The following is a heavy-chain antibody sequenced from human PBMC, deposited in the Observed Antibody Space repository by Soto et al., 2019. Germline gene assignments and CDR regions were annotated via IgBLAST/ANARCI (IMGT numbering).Heavy chain of an antibody. D-gene: IGHD1-1*01. CDR1: GFTFSIYW. J-gene: IGHJ4*02. Sequence: GGSLRLSCAASGFTFSIYWMHWVRQAPGKGLVWVSRINDDGISTNYADSVKGRFTISRDNAKNTLYLQMNALRVENTAVYYCTRGPRSTSTGTGAFWGQGTLVTVSS. CDR2: INDDGIST. V-gene: IGHV3-74*01. CDR3: TRGPRSTSTGTGAF.